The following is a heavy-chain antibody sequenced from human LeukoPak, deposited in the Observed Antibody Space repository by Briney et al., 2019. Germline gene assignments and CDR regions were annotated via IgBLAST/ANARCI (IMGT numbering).Heavy chain of an antibody. Sequence: TTSETLSLTCTVSGDSISNYYWTWIRQPPGKGLECIGYIYSSGSTNYNPSLKSRVTISVDTSKSQFSLELSSVTAADTAVYYCARARNYYDSSGFYYEGDAFDIWGQGTMVTVSS. D-gene: IGHD3-22*01. J-gene: IGHJ3*02. CDR1: GDSISNYY. V-gene: IGHV4-59*01. CDR3: ARARNYYDSSGFYYEGDAFDI. CDR2: IYSSGST.